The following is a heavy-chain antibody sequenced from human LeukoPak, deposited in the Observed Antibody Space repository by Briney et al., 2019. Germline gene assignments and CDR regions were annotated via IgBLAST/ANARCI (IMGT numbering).Heavy chain of an antibody. CDR3: ARGGGYYDILTGYSPYYYYYMDV. CDR2: IYYSGST. CDR1: GGSISCGDYY. J-gene: IGHJ6*03. D-gene: IGHD3-9*01. V-gene: IGHV4-30-4*08. Sequence: SETLSLTCTVSGGSISCGDYYWSWIRQPPGKGLEWIGYIYYSGSTYYNPSLKSRVTISVDTSKNQFSLKLSSVTAADTAVYYCARGGGYYDILTGYSPYYYYYMDVWGKGTTVTVSS.